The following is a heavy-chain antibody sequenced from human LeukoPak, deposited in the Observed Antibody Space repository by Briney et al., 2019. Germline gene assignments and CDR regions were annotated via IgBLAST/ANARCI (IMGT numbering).Heavy chain of an antibody. V-gene: IGHV3-11*01. CDR3: ATDGAGFDT. CDR2: INIGGTNT. Sequence: GGSLRLSCAASGFSFSDYYMSWIRQAPGKGLEWLSYINIGGTNTHYADSVKGRLTISRDNAKKSLYLELTNLRAEDTAVYYCATDGAGFDTWGQGVLVTVSS. J-gene: IGHJ5*02. CDR1: GFSFSDYY.